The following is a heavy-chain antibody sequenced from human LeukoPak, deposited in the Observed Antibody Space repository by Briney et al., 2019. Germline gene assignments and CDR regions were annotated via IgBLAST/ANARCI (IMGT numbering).Heavy chain of an antibody. CDR2: IRYDGSNK. V-gene: IGHV3-30*02. CDR3: ARDCSGGSCGPYAFDI. J-gene: IGHJ3*02. CDR1: GFTFSSYG. Sequence: GGSLRLSCAASGFTFSSYGMHWVRQAPGKGLGWVAFIRYDGSNKYYADFVKGRFTISRDNSKNTLYLQMNSLRAEDTAVYYCARDCSGGSCGPYAFDIWGQGTMVTVSS. D-gene: IGHD2-15*01.